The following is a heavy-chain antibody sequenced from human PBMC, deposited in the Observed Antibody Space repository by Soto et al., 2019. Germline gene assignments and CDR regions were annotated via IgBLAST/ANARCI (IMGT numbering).Heavy chain of an antibody. J-gene: IGHJ6*02. Sequence: VQLVESGGGVVQPGRSLRLSCAASGFTFSSFGMHWVRQAPGKGLEWVAVISKDGGEKRYGDSVKGRFTISRDNSKNTLYLQMSSLRAEDAAVYYCATQDSYFYGMDVWGQGTTVTVSS. D-gene: IGHD3-22*01. CDR3: ATQDSYFYGMDV. CDR2: ISKDGGEK. V-gene: IGHV3-30*03. CDR1: GFTFSSFG.